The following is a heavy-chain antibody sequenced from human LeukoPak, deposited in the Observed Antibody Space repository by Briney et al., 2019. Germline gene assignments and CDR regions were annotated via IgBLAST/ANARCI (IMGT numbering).Heavy chain of an antibody. J-gene: IGHJ6*02. CDR2: IHQDGSEK. D-gene: IGHD1-26*01. CDR3: ARDRIVGTNYLGYGLDV. V-gene: IGHV3-7*01. CDR1: GFAVSSNH. Sequence: GGSLRLSCAASGFAVSSNHMNWVRQAPGKGLEWVANIHQDGSEKYFEDSVKGRFTISRDNAKNSLYLQLNTLRVEDTAVYYCARDRIVGTNYLGYGLDVWGRGTTVTVSS.